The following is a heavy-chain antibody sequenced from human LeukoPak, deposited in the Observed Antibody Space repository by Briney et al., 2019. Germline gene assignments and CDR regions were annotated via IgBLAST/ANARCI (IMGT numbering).Heavy chain of an antibody. Sequence: SVKVSCKASGYTFTSYDINWVRQATGQRLEWMGWINAGNGNTKYSQKFQGRVTITRDTSASTAYMELSSLRSEDTAVYYCARRAANWGSAYYFDYWGQGTLVTVSS. CDR2: INAGNGNT. J-gene: IGHJ4*02. CDR3: ARRAANWGSAYYFDY. V-gene: IGHV1-3*01. D-gene: IGHD7-27*01. CDR1: GYTFTSYD.